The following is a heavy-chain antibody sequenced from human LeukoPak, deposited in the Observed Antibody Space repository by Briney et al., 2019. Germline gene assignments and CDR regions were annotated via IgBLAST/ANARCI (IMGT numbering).Heavy chain of an antibody. V-gene: IGHV1-18*01. CDR2: ISAYNGNT. D-gene: IGHD3-9*01. J-gene: IGHJ4*02. CDR1: GYTFTSYG. CDR3: ARTVDDYDILTGYFDY. Sequence: ASVKVSCKASGYTFTSYGISWVRQAPGQGLEWIGWISAYNGNTNYAQKLQGRVTMTTDTSTSTAYMELRSLRSDDTAVYYCARTVDDYDILTGYFDYWGQGTLVTVSS.